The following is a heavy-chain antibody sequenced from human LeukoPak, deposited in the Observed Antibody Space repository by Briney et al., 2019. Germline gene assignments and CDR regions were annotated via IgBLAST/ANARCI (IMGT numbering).Heavy chain of an antibody. CDR1: GYTLTDYY. CDR2: INPNSGGT. J-gene: IGHJ4*02. Sequence: ASVKVSCKAAGYTLTDYYMQWVRQAPGQGLEWMGWINPNSGGTKYAQKLQGRVTMTRDTSISTAYTELSRLTSDDTAVYYCEMVSLAYESGPYHSSRFDFWGQGTLVTVSS. CDR3: EMVSLAYESGPYHSSRFDF. D-gene: IGHD3-22*01. V-gene: IGHV1-2*02.